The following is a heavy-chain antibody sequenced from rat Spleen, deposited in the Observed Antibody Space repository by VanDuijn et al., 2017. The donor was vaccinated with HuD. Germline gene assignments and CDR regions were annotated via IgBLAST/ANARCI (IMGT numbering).Heavy chain of an antibody. CDR1: GFTFSDYA. CDR2: ISTGGGST. D-gene: IGHD1-10*01. Sequence: EVQLVESGGGLVQPGGSLKLSCAASGFTFSDYAMAWVRQAPKKGLEWVAYISTGGGSTYYRDSVKGRFTISRDNAKNTLYLQMDSLRSEDTATYYCTRGGNYDLDYWGRGVMVTVSS. J-gene: IGHJ2*01. CDR3: TRGGNYDLDY. V-gene: IGHV5-27*01.